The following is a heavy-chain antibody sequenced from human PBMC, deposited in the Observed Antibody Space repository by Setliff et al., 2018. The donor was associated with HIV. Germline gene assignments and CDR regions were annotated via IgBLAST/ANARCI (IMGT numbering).Heavy chain of an antibody. CDR3: TRRLALLRYCGGDYYYYMDV. Sequence: GGSLRLSCTDSGFTFGDYAMTWVRQAPGKGLEWVGFIRGKRGKAYGGTTEYATSVKGRFTISRDDSTSIADLEMNSLKTEDTAVYYCTRRLALLRYCGGDYYYYMDVWGKGTTVTVSS. CDR2: IRGKRGKAYGGTT. J-gene: IGHJ6*03. V-gene: IGHV3-49*04. CDR1: GFTFGDYA. D-gene: IGHD3-9*01.